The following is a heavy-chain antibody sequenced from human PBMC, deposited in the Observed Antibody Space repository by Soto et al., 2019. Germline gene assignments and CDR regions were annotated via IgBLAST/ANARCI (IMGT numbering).Heavy chain of an antibody. CDR1: GGSISNYY. Sequence: PSETLSLTCTVSGGSISNYYWNWIRQSPGKGLEWIGYIYSSGSTHYNPSLQNRVTISIDTSKNQVSLNVNSVTAADTAVYYCARVPGPWGQGTLVTVSS. J-gene: IGHJ5*02. CDR2: IYSSGST. CDR3: ARVPGP. V-gene: IGHV4-59*01.